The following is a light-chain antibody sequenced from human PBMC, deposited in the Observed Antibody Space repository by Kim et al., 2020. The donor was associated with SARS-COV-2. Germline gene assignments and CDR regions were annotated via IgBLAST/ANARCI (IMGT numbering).Light chain of an antibody. Sequence: LCPGERATLSCRASQSVGSSLLAWYQQKPGQAPRLLIYEAFKRVAGIPDRFSGSGSGTDFTLTISRPEPEDFAMYYCQQYGSSPYRFGQGTKLEI. J-gene: IGKJ2*03. CDR3: QQYGSSPYR. CDR1: QSVGSSL. V-gene: IGKV3-20*01. CDR2: EAF.